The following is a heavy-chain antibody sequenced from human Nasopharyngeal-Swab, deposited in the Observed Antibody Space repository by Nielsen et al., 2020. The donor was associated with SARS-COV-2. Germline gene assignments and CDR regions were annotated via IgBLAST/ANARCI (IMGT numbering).Heavy chain of an antibody. CDR1: GYTFTSYC. Sequence: ASVKVSCKASGYTFTSYCISWVRQAPGQGLEWMGWISAYNGNTNYAQKLQGRVTMTTDTSTSTAYMELRSLRSDDTAVYYCARGRRRYFYYDYVWGSYPVGGYFDYWGQGTLVTVSS. CDR3: ARGRRRYFYYDYVWGSYPVGGYFDY. J-gene: IGHJ4*02. D-gene: IGHD3-16*02. V-gene: IGHV1-18*04. CDR2: ISAYNGNT.